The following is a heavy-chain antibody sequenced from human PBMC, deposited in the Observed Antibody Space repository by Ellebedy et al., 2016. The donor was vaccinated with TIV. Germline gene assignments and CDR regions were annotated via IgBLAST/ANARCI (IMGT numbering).Heavy chain of an antibody. CDR3: ARDPVGVGPAFDI. D-gene: IGHD4-23*01. V-gene: IGHV3-23*01. Sequence: GESLKISCAASGFTFSSYAMNWVRQAPGKGLEWVSGIGPSGARGASTYYADSVKGRFTISRDNSKDTLYLQVNSLRAEDTAVYYCARDPVGVGPAFDIWGQGTMVTVSS. CDR1: GFTFSSYA. J-gene: IGHJ3*02. CDR2: IGPSGARGAST.